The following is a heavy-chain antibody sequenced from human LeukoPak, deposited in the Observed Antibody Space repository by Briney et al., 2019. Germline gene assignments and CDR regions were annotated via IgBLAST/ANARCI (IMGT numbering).Heavy chain of an antibody. CDR1: GYTFTGYH. D-gene: IGHD3-9*01. V-gene: IGHV1-2*02. CDR2: INPDSGGT. Sequence: DSVKVTCKASGYTFTGYHIHWVRQAPGQGLEWMGWINPDSGGTNFPQNFQGRATMTRDTAISTAYMEISWLRSDDTAVYYCARDLTGDPAAYFDFWGQGTLVTVSS. J-gene: IGHJ4*02. CDR3: ARDLTGDPAAYFDF.